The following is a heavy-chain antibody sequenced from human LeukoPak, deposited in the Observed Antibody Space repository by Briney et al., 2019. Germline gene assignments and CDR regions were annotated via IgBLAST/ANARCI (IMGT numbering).Heavy chain of an antibody. CDR1: GFTFSSYS. D-gene: IGHD6-25*01. CDR2: ISGSGGNT. V-gene: IGHV3-23*01. CDR3: AKDLSPAAA. J-gene: IGHJ5*02. Sequence: PGGSLRLSCAGSGFTFSSYSMNWVRQAPGKGLEWVSAISGSGGNTYYADSVKGRFTISRDNSKNTLYMQMNSLRAEDTAVYYCAKDLSPAAAWGQGTLVTVSS.